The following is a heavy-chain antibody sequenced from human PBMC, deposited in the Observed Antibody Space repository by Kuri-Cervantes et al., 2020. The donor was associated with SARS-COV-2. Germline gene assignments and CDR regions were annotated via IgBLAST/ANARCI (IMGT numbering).Heavy chain of an antibody. D-gene: IGHD3-10*01. CDR2: INHSGST. J-gene: IGHJ3*02. Sequence: SETLSLTCAVDGGSFSGYYWSWIRQPPGKGLEWIGEINHSGSTNYNPSLKSRVTISVDTSKKQFSLRLSSVTAADTAVYYCARGSVRMWIRGEFTFDMWGQGTMVTVSS. CDR1: GGSFSGYY. V-gene: IGHV4-34*01. CDR3: ARGSVRMWIRGEFTFDM.